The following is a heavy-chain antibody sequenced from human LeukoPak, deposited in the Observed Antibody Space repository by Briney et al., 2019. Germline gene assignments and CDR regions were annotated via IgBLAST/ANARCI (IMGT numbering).Heavy chain of an antibody. CDR3: ARATYYYGSGSYYTRGAFDI. CDR1: GFTVSSNY. J-gene: IGHJ3*02. V-gene: IGHV3-66*01. D-gene: IGHD3-10*01. CDR2: IYSGGST. Sequence: GGSLSLSCAASGFTVSSNYMSWVRQAPGKGLEWVSVIYSGGSTYYADSVKGRFTISRDNSKNTLYLQMNSLRAEDTAVYYCARATYYYGSGSYYTRGAFDIWGQGTMVTVSS.